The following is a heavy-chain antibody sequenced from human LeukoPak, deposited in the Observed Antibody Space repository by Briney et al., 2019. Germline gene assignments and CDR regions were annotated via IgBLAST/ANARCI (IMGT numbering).Heavy chain of an antibody. J-gene: IGHJ5*02. Sequence: PGGSLRLSCAASGFSFSYYWMHWVRQGSGKEPVWVSRIIGDGTRTDCADSVKGRFTISRDNAKSTLYLQMNSLNVEDTAVYYCLRVDDTNGHNWFDPWGQGTLVTVSS. V-gene: IGHV3-74*01. CDR1: GFSFSYYW. D-gene: IGHD2-8*01. CDR2: IIGDGTRT. CDR3: LRVDDTNGHNWFDP.